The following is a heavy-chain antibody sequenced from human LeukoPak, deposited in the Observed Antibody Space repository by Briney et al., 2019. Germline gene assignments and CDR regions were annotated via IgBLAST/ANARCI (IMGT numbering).Heavy chain of an antibody. J-gene: IGHJ5*02. CDR3: ARDLGGGWFDP. CDR2: IDTTGSI. V-gene: IGHV4-4*07. CDR1: GGSISSYY. Sequence: SETLSLTCTVSGGSISSYYWSWIRQPAGKGLEWIGRIDTTGSINYNPSLKSRVIVSGDTSKNQFSLKLSSVTAADTAVYYCARDLGGGWFDPWGQGTLVTVSS.